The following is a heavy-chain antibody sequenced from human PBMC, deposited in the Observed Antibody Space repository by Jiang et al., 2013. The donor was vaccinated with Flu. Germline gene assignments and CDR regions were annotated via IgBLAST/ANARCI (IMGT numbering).Heavy chain of an antibody. D-gene: IGHD2-2*01. J-gene: IGHJ5*02. V-gene: IGHV1-18*01. Sequence: GAEVKKPGASVKVSCKASGYTFTSYGISWVRQAPGQGLEWMGWISAYNGNTNYAQKLQGRVTMTTDTSTSTAYMELTEPEILTTRPCITCAREGGVVPAASYRLWFDPWGQGTLVTVSS. CDR3: AREGGVVPAASYRLWFDP. CDR1: GYTFTSYG. CDR2: ISAYNGNT.